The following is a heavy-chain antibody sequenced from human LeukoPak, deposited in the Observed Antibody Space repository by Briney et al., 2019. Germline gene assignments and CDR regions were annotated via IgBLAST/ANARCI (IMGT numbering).Heavy chain of an antibody. CDR3: ARIVLVTTHFDY. CDR2: IYYSGST. V-gene: IGHV4-39*07. D-gene: IGHD4-17*01. J-gene: IGHJ4*02. Sequence: SETLSLTCTVSGGSISSSSYYWGWIRQPPGKGLEWIGSIYYSGSTYYNPSLKSRVTISVDTSKNQFSLKLSSVTAADTAVYYCARIVLVTTHFDYWGQGTLVTVSS. CDR1: GGSISSSSYY.